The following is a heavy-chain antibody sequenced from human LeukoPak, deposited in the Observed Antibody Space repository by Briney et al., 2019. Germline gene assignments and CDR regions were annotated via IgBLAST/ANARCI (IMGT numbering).Heavy chain of an antibody. CDR2: MHPSGST. D-gene: IGHD6-19*01. J-gene: IGHJ4*02. CDR3: ARDGGSGWYDY. Sequence: SETLSLTYTVSGGSINNYYWSWIRQPAEKGLEWIGRMHPSGSTNYNPSLKSRLTVSLDTSKNQFSLKLTSVTAADTAIYYCARDGGSGWYDYWGQGTLVTVSS. CDR1: GGSINNYY. V-gene: IGHV4-4*07.